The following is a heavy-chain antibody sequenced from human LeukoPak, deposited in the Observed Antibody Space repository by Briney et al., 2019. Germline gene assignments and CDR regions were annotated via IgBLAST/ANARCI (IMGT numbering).Heavy chain of an antibody. J-gene: IGHJ4*02. CDR3: ARDQLSAIEYSSSYYFDY. CDR2: IIPIFGIA. CDR1: GYTFTSYG. V-gene: IGHV1-69*04. Sequence: SVKVSCKASGYTFTSYGISWVRQAPGQGLEWMGRIIPIFGIANYAQKFQGRVTITADKSTSTAYMELSSLRSEDTAVYYCARDQLSAIEYSSSYYFDYWGQGTLVTVSS. D-gene: IGHD6-6*01.